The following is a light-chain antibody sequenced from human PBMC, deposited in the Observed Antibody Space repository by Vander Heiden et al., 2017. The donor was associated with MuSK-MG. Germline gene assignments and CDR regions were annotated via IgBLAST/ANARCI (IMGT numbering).Light chain of an antibody. Sequence: EIVLTQSPATLSLSPGERATLSCRASQSVSSDLAWYQQKPGQAPRLLIYDASNRATGIPVRFSGSGSGTDFTLTISSLEPEDFAVYYCQQRVNWPITFGQGTRLEIK. CDR3: QQRVNWPIT. CDR2: DAS. J-gene: IGKJ5*01. CDR1: QSVSSD. V-gene: IGKV3-11*01.